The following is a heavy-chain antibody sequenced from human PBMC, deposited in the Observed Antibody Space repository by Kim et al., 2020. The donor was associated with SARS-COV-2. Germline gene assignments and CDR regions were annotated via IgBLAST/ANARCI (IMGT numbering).Heavy chain of an antibody. Sequence: GGSLRLSCAASGFTFSSYSMNWVRQAPGKGLEWVSSISSSSSYIYYADSVKGRFTISRDNAKNSLYLQMNSLRAEDTAVYYCASIGVRGVIGFDYWGQGTLVTVSS. V-gene: IGHV3-21*01. D-gene: IGHD3-10*01. CDR1: GFTFSSYS. CDR3: ASIGVRGVIGFDY. J-gene: IGHJ4*02. CDR2: ISSSSSYI.